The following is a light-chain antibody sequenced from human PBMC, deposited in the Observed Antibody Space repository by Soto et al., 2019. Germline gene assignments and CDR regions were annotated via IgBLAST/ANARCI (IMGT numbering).Light chain of an antibody. CDR2: DNN. J-gene: IGLJ2*01. CDR1: SSNIGNNF. V-gene: IGLV1-51*01. Sequence: QAVVTQPPSVSAAPGQKVTISCSGSSSNIGNNFVSWYQHLPGTAPKLIIYDNNKEPSGIPDRFSGSKSGTSATLGITGLQTGDEADYYCGTWDSSLSAVVFGGGTKLTVL. CDR3: GTWDSSLSAVV.